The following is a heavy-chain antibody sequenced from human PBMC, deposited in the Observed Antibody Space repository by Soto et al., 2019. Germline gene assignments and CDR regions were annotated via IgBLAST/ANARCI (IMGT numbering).Heavy chain of an antibody. CDR1: GFAISRGYY. V-gene: IGHV4-38-2*02. CDR2: IYPSVSS. CDR3: AREKVGTTFFDN. D-gene: IGHD1-1*01. J-gene: IGHJ4*01. Sequence: SETLSLTCSVSGFAISRGYYWTWVRQPPGKGLEWIGSIYPSVSSYHNPSLATRLRLSIDTSKNQFTLNLTSVTAADTALYFCAREKVGTTFFDNWGHGIQFTVSS.